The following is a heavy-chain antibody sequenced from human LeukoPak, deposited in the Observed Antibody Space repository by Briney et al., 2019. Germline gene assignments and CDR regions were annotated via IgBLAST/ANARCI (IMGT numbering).Heavy chain of an antibody. Sequence: PSETLSLTCTVSGGSISIYYWTWIRQPPGKGLEWIGYIYTSGTTNYNPSLKSRVTISADTSKNQFSLKLSSVTAADTAVYYCASTDTGNYHSHYYYYMGVWGKGTPVTVSS. J-gene: IGHJ6*03. CDR2: IYTSGTT. D-gene: IGHD1-26*01. V-gene: IGHV4-4*09. CDR1: GGSISIYY. CDR3: ASTDTGNYHSHYYYYMGV.